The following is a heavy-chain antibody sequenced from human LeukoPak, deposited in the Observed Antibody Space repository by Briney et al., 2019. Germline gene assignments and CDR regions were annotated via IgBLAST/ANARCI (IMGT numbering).Heavy chain of an antibody. D-gene: IGHD6-19*01. CDR2: ISWNSGSI. CDR3: ARGIASGWGGGKNAFDI. V-gene: IGHV3-9*03. J-gene: IGHJ3*02. CDR1: GFTFDDYA. Sequence: PGRSLRLSCAASGFTFDDYAMHWVRQAPGKGLEWVSGISWNSGSIGYADSVKGRFTISRDNAKNSLYLQMNSLRAEDMALYYCARGIASGWGGGKNAFDIWGQGTMVTVSS.